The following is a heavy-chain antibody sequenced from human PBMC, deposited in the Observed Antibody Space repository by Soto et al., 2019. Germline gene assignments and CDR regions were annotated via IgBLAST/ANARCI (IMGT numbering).Heavy chain of an antibody. V-gene: IGHV1-69*13. D-gene: IGHD6-13*01. CDR3: ARDIAAAGRKDAFDI. Sequence: SVKVSCKASGGTFSSYAISWVRQAPGQGLEWMGGIIAIFGTANYAQKFQGRVTITADESTSTADMELSSLRSEDTAVYYCARDIAAAGRKDAFDIWGQGTMVTVSS. CDR2: IIAIFGTA. J-gene: IGHJ3*02. CDR1: GGTFSSYA.